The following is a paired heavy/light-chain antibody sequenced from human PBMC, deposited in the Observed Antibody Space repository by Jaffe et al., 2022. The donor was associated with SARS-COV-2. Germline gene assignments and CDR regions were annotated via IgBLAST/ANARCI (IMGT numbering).Heavy chain of an antibody. CDR3: AKGRDGYPCLGT. CDR2: IYSAGDT. CDR1: GFTVSSNY. J-gene: IGHJ5*02. V-gene: IGHV3-66*02. Sequence: EVQLVESGGGLVQPGGSLRLSCAASGFTVSSNYMSWVRQAPGKGLEWVSVIYSAGDTYYAGSVKGRFTISRDDSKNTLYLQMNSLRPEDTAVYYCAKGRDGYPCLGTWGQGTLVTVSS. D-gene: IGHD5-12*01.
Light chain of an antibody. J-gene: IGKJ3*01. CDR3: QQYYNTPFT. CDR2: WAS. CDR1: QSILYSSNNKNY. Sequence: DIVMTQSPDSLAVSLGERAAINCKSSQSILYSSNNKNYLAWYQQKPGQPPKLLIYWASTRESGVPDRFSGSGSGTDFTLTISSLQPEDVAVYYCQQYYNTPFTFGPGTKVDIK. V-gene: IGKV4-1*01.